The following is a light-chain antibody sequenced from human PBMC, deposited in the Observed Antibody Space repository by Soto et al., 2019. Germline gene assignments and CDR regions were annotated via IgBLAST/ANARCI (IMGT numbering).Light chain of an antibody. J-gene: IGKJ1*01. CDR3: QQFDRSLPSWT. CDR1: QSVSSNY. Sequence: ETVLTQSPGTLSLSPGERATLSCRASQSVSSNYLAWYQHIPGQAPSLLIYGASTRATGIPDRFSGSGSGTDFTLTISRLEPEDFAVYYCQQFDRSLPSWTFGQGTMVE. V-gene: IGKV3-20*01. CDR2: GAS.